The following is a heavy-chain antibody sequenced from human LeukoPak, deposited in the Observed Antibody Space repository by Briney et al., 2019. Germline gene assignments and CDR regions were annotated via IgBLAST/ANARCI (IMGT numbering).Heavy chain of an antibody. J-gene: IGHJ4*02. CDR1: GGSISSYY. Sequence: SETLSLTCTVSGGSISSYYWSWIRQPPGKGLEWIGYIFYRGSTNYNPSLKSRATISVDTSKNQFSLNLSSVTAADTAVYYCARVLVRGVKVRTTKYYFDYWGQGTLVTVSS. V-gene: IGHV4-59*01. D-gene: IGHD3-10*01. CDR3: ARVLVRGVKVRTTKYYFDY. CDR2: IFYRGST.